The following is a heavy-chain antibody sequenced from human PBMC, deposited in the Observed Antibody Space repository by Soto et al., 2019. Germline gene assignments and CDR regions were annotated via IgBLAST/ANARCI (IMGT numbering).Heavy chain of an antibody. CDR2: IKPNNGGT. D-gene: IGHD5-12*01. V-gene: IGHV1-2*05. CDR3: ASHGWLSH. CDR1: GDTLIAYY. J-gene: IGHJ4*02. Sequence: ASVKVSCKASGDTLIAYYLHWVRQAPGQGLEWMGRIKPNNGGTHYAQKFEGRLTMTRDTSINTAYMELSSLRSDDTSVYYCASHGWLSHWGQGTLVTVSS.